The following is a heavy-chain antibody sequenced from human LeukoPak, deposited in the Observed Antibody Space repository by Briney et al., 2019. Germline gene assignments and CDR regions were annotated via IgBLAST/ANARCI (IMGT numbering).Heavy chain of an antibody. Sequence: GGSLRPSCAASGFTFSSYSMNWVRQAPGKGLEWVSYISSSSSTIYYADSVKGRFTISRDNAKNSLYLQMNSLRAEDTAVYYCAVTYYYGSGAFDIWGQGTMVTVSS. J-gene: IGHJ3*02. D-gene: IGHD3-10*01. CDR2: ISSSSSTI. CDR3: AVTYYYGSGAFDI. V-gene: IGHV3-48*01. CDR1: GFTFSSYS.